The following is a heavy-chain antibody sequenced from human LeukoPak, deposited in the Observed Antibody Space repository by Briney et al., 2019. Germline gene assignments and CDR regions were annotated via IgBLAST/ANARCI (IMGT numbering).Heavy chain of an antibody. D-gene: IGHD6-19*01. Sequence: GGSLRLSCAASGFTFDDYAMHWVRQVPGKGLEWVSGISWNSGSIGYADSAKGRFTISRDNAKNSLYLQMNSLRAEDTALYYCAKDLNQCLVGVASDIWGQGTMVTVSA. CDR2: ISWNSGSI. V-gene: IGHV3-9*01. CDR1: GFTFDDYA. J-gene: IGHJ3*02. CDR3: AKDLNQCLVGVASDI.